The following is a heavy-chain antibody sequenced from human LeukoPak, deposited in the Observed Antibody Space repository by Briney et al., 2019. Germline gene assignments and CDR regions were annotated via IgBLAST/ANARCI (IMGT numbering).Heavy chain of an antibody. V-gene: IGHV1-69*04. Sequence: ASVKVSCKASGGTFSSYAISWVRQAPGQGLEWMGRIIPILGIANYAQKFQGRVTITADKSTSTAYMELSSLRSEDTAVYYCARANPYYGDYWYFDLWGRGTLVTVSS. CDR1: GGTFSSYA. CDR2: IIPILGIA. J-gene: IGHJ2*01. D-gene: IGHD4-17*01. CDR3: ARANPYYGDYWYFDL.